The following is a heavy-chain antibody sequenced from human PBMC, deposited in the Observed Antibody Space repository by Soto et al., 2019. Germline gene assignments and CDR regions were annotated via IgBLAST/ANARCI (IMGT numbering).Heavy chain of an antibody. V-gene: IGHV3-21*01. D-gene: IGHD6-13*01. Sequence: GGSLRLSCAASGFTFSSYTMNWVRQAPGKGLEWVSSITSISTYIYYADSVKGRFTISRDNTKNSLYLQMISLRAEDTAVYYCERDLGYRSSWKVYYYYGMDVWGKGTRGTV. J-gene: IGHJ6*04. CDR1: GFTFSSYT. CDR2: ITSISTYI. CDR3: ERDLGYRSSWKVYYYYGMDV.